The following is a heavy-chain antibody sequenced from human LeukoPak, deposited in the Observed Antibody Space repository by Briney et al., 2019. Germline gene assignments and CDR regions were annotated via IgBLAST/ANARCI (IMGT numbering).Heavy chain of an antibody. CDR1: GGSISSYY. V-gene: IGHV4-4*07. D-gene: IGHD2-15*01. Sequence: SETLSLTCTVSGGSISSYYWSWIRQPAGKGLEWIGRIYTSGSTNYNPSLKSRVTMSVDTSKNQFSLKLSSVTAADTAVYYCARGGCSGGSCYFRGRNYGMDVWGQGTTVTVSS. CDR3: ARGGCSGGSCYFRGRNYGMDV. J-gene: IGHJ6*02. CDR2: IYTSGST.